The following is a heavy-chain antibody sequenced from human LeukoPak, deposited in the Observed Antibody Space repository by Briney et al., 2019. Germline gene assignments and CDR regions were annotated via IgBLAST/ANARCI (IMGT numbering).Heavy chain of an antibody. V-gene: IGHV4-61*02. D-gene: IGHD2-2*01. CDR3: ARDSLLPSAMGYYYMDV. Sequence: SQTLSLXCTVSGGSISSGSYYWSWIRQPAGKGLEWIGRIYTSGITNHNPSLKSRVTISVDTSKNQFSLKLSSVTAADTALYYCARDSLLPSAMGYYYMDVWGKGTTVTVSS. CDR1: GGSISSGSYY. J-gene: IGHJ6*03. CDR2: IYTSGIT.